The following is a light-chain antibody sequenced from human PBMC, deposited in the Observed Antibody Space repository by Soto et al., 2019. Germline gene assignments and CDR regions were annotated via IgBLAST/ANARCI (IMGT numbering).Light chain of an antibody. Sequence: DIQMTQSPSTLPASVGDRVTITCRASQSFSTWLAWYQQKPGKAPKLLIYDASSLESGVPSRFSGSGSGTEFTLTISSPQPDDFASYYCQQYNFLMWTFGQGTKVDIK. V-gene: IGKV1-5*01. CDR3: QQYNFLMWT. J-gene: IGKJ1*01. CDR2: DAS. CDR1: QSFSTW.